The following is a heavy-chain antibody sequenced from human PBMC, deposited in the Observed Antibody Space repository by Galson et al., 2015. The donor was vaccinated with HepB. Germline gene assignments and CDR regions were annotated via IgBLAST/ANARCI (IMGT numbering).Heavy chain of an antibody. CDR3: ARHWYMYYYYYMDV. D-gene: IGHD6-13*01. Sequence: SVKVSCKASGYTFTSYAMNWVRQAPGQGLEWMGWINTNTGNPTYAQGFTGRFVFSLDTSVSTAYLQISSLKAEDTAVYYCARHWYMYYYYYMDVWGKGTTVTVSS. CDR1: GYTFTSYA. V-gene: IGHV7-4-1*02. J-gene: IGHJ6*03. CDR2: INTNTGNP.